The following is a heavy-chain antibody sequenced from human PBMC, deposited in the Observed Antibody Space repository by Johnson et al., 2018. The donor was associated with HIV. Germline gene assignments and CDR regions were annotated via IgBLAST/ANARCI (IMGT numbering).Heavy chain of an antibody. CDR2: ISYDGSNK. D-gene: IGHD3-16*01. Sequence: VHLVESGGGLVLPGGSLRLSCAASGFTFSSYAMHWVRQAPGKGLEWVAVISYDGSNKYYADSVKGRFTISRDNSKNTLYLQMNSLRAEDTAVYYCARDPRLGELKIDRRGYAFDIWSQGTMVTVSS. CDR1: GFTFSSYA. V-gene: IGHV3-30-3*01. J-gene: IGHJ3*02. CDR3: ARDPRLGELKIDRRGYAFDI.